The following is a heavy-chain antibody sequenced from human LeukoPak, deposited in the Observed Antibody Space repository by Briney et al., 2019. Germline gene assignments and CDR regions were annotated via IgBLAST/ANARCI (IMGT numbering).Heavy chain of an antibody. Sequence: GGSLRLSCAASGFTFSTYSMNWVRQAPGKGLEWISYIISGSNTIYYSDSVKGRFTISRDNAKNSLYLQMNSLRAEDTAVYYCARAFAPRYCSGSSCPFDYWGQGTLVTVSS. D-gene: IGHD2-15*01. CDR1: GFTFSTYS. J-gene: IGHJ4*02. CDR2: IISGSNTI. V-gene: IGHV3-48*01. CDR3: ARAFAPRYCSGSSCPFDY.